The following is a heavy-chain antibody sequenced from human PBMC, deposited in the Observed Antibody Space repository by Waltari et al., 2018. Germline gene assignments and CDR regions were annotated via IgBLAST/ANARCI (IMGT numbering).Heavy chain of an antibody. J-gene: IGHJ4*02. CDR2: IKQDGSEK. CDR1: GFPFSSYW. D-gene: IGHD6-13*01. CDR3: ARRFGPSSSWYAPYYFDY. Sequence: EVQLVESGGGLVQPGGSLRLSCAASGFPFSSYWMSWVRQAPGKGLGWVAKIKQDGSEKYYLDSVKGRFTISRDNAKNSLYLQMNSLRAEDTAVYYCARRFGPSSSWYAPYYFDYWGQGTLVTVSS. V-gene: IGHV3-7*01.